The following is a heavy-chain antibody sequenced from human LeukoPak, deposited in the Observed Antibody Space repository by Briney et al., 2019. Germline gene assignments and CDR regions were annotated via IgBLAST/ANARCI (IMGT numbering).Heavy chain of an antibody. D-gene: IGHD3-16*02. CDR2: INPNSGGT. V-gene: IGHV1-2*06. Sequence: ASVKVSCKASGHTFTGYYMHWVRQAPGQGLEWMGRINPNSGGTNYAQKFQGRVTMTRDTSISTAYMELSRLRSDDTAVYYCAMGMITFGGVIVIPEVYWGQGTLVTVSS. CDR3: AMGMITFGGVIVIPEVY. J-gene: IGHJ4*02. CDR1: GHTFTGYY.